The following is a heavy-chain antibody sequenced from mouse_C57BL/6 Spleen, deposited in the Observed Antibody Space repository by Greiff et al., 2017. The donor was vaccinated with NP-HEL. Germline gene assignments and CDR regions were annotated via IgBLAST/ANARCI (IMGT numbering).Heavy chain of an antibody. V-gene: IGHV2-2*01. CDR3: ARAGPEGWYFDV. CDR1: GFSLTSYG. Sequence: VQLKESGPGLVQPSPSLSITCPVSGFSLTSYGLHRVRPSPGKGLEWVGVIWSGGSTDYNSAFISRLSISKDNPKSQVFFKMNSLQADDTDIYYCARAGPEGWYFDVWGTGTTVTVSS. CDR2: IWSGGST. J-gene: IGHJ1*03.